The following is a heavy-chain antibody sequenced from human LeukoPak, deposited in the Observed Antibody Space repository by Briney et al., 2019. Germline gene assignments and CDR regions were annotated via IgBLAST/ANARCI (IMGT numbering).Heavy chain of an antibody. CDR2: IYYSGST. Sequence: PSETLSLTCTVSVGSISSGDYYWSWISQPPGKGLEWIEYIYYSGSTYYNPSLKSRVTISVDTSKNQFSLKLSSVTAADTAVYYCARATIREDIVVVPAAIDYWGQGTLVTVSS. CDR3: ARATIREDIVVVPAAIDY. CDR1: VGSISSGDYY. V-gene: IGHV4-30-4*01. J-gene: IGHJ4*02. D-gene: IGHD2-2*01.